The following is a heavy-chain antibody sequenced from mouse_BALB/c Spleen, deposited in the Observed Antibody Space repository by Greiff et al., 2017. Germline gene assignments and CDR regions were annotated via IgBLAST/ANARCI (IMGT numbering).Heavy chain of an antibody. CDR3: AREEPQLGRGFAY. Sequence: QVQLKESGPGLVAPSQSLSITCTVSGFSLTSYGVHWVRQPPGKGLEWLGVIWAGGSTNYNSALMSRLSISKDNSKSQVFLKMNSLQTDDTAMYYCAREEPQLGRGFAYWGQGTLVTVSA. CDR2: IWAGGST. CDR1: GFSLTSYG. J-gene: IGHJ3*01. V-gene: IGHV2-9*02. D-gene: IGHD4-1*02.